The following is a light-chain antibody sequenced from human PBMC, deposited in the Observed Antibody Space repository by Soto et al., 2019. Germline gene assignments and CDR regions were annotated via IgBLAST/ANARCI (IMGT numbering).Light chain of an antibody. CDR1: QGVSRY. CDR2: DTS. V-gene: IGKV3-11*01. CDR3: QQSRNWL. Sequence: EIVLTQSPATLSLSPGERATLSCRASQGVSRYLAWYQQKPGQSPRLLSYDTSNRATGIPARFSGSGSGTDFTLTISSLEPEDFEVYYCQQSRNWLVGPGTKVDIK. J-gene: IGKJ3*01.